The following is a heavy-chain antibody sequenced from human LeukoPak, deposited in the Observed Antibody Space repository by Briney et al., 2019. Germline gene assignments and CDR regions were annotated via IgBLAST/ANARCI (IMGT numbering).Heavy chain of an antibody. V-gene: IGHV4-59*01. J-gene: IGHJ2*01. CDR3: ARKANFDL. Sequence: PSETLSLTCTVSGGSISSYYWSWIRQPPGKGLEWIGSIYNSGSTNYNPALKSRVTISLDTSKNQFSLKLSSVTAADTAVYYCARKANFDLWGRGTLVTVSS. CDR2: IYNSGST. CDR1: GGSISSYY.